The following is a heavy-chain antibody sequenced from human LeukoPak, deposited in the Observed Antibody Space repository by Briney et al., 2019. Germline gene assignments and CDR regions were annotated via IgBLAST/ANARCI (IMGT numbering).Heavy chain of an antibody. CDR3: ARLPGRGAVPDY. CDR1: GCIFTSYW. CDR2: IYPGDSDT. D-gene: IGHD1-26*01. Sequence: GAALQISCKGSGCIFTSYWIGWVRQMPGKGLEWMGIIYPGDSDTRYSPSFQGQVTISADNSISTAYLQWSSLKASDTAMYYCARLPGRGAVPDYWGQGTLVTVSS. J-gene: IGHJ4*02. V-gene: IGHV5-51*01.